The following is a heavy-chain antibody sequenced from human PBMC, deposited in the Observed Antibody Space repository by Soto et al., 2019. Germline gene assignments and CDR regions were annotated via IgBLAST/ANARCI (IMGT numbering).Heavy chain of an antibody. J-gene: IGHJ3*02. CDR1: GFTFSSYG. Sequence: QVQLVESGGGVVQPGRSLRLSCAASGFTFSSYGMHRVRQAPGKGLEWVAVISYDGSNKYYADSVKGRFTISRDNSKNTLYLQMNSLRAEDTAVYYCAKGRDYGDYVAFDIWGQGTMVTVSS. D-gene: IGHD4-17*01. CDR3: AKGRDYGDYVAFDI. V-gene: IGHV3-30*18. CDR2: ISYDGSNK.